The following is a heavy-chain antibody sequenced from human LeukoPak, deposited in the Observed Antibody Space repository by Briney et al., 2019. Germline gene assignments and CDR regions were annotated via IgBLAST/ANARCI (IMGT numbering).Heavy chain of an antibody. CDR1: GFPFNSFW. J-gene: IGHJ4*02. D-gene: IGHD1-14*01. Sequence: GGSLRLSCAAPGFPFNSFWMHWVRQAPGKGLVWVSDMNEYSTTIRYADSVKGRFTISRDNAKSILYLQMNNLRAEDTAMYFCARGGVNPVDHWGQGTLVTVSS. V-gene: IGHV3-74*01. CDR3: ARGGVNPVDH. CDR2: MNEYSTTI.